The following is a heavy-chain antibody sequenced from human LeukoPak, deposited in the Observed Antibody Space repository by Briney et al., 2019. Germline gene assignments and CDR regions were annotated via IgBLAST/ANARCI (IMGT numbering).Heavy chain of an antibody. CDR2: IYYSESP. CDR1: GGSISSGDYY. CDR3: ARDPGASSRLGAFDI. D-gene: IGHD1-26*01. J-gene: IGHJ3*02. V-gene: IGHV4-30-4*01. Sequence: KPSETLSLTCTVSGGSISSGDYYWSWIRQPPGKGLEWIGYIYYSESPYSNPSLKSRLTISVDTSKNQFSLKLSSVTAADTAVYYCARDPGASSRLGAFDIWGQGTMVTVSS.